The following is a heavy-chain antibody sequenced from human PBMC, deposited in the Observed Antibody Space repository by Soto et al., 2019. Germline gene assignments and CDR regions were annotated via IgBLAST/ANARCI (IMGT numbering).Heavy chain of an antibody. CDR1: GFTFGTYS. V-gene: IGHV3-48*02. Sequence: GGSLRLSCAGSGFTFGTYSMNWVRQAAGKGLEWIAYISYDSDTIQYADSVKGRFTISRDNAKNSLYLQMKSLRDEDTAVYYCARLYYDYVWGQGTTVTVSS. CDR3: ARLYYDYV. J-gene: IGHJ6*02. D-gene: IGHD3-3*01. CDR2: ISYDSDTI.